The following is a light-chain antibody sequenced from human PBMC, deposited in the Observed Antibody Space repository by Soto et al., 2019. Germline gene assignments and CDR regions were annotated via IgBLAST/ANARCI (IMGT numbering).Light chain of an antibody. CDR3: SSHTSSSTLG. J-gene: IGLJ1*01. Sequence: QSVLTQPVSGSGAAAQGITISCTGTSSDVGGYSYVSWYQQHPGKAPKLMIYDVSNRPSGVSNRFSGSKSGNTASLTISGLQAEDEADYYCSSHTSSSTLGFGTGTKVTVL. CDR1: SSDVGGYSY. V-gene: IGLV2-14*01. CDR2: DVS.